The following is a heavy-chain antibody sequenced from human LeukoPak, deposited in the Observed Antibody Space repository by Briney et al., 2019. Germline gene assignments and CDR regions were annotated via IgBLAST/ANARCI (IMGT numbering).Heavy chain of an antibody. Sequence: PSGTLSLTCAVSGGSISSSNWWSWVRQPPGKGLEWIGRIYTSGSTNYNPSLKSRVTMSVDTSKNQFSLKLSSVTAADTAVYYCARGITGDPWGQGTLVTVSS. CDR3: ARGITGDP. CDR1: GGSISSSNW. CDR2: IYTSGST. V-gene: IGHV4-4*02. D-gene: IGHD3-16*01. J-gene: IGHJ5*02.